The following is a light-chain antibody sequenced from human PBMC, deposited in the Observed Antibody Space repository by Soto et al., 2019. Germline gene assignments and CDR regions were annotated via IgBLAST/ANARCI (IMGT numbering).Light chain of an antibody. CDR2: KAS. J-gene: IGKJ1*01. V-gene: IGKV1-5*03. Sequence: IPITQSPSTPSASFRGRVTIPCPARSRIYRRVAWYQQKPGKAPKLLIYKASSLESGVPSRFSGSGSGTEFTLTISSLQPDDFATYYCQQYNSYPTFGQGTKVEIK. CDR1: SRIYRR. CDR3: QQYNSYPT.